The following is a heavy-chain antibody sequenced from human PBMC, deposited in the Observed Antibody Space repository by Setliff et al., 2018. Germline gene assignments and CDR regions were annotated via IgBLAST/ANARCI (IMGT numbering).Heavy chain of an antibody. V-gene: IGHV1-18*01. CDR2: NSV. Sequence: ASVKVSCKTSGYSFTNYGINWVRQAPGQGLEWMGWNSVYAREFQGRVTMTTDTSTGTADMELRNLRSDDTAVYYCTRDTNIVVVPPHRTAFDIWGQGTMVTVSS. CDR1: GYSFTNYG. D-gene: IGHD2-2*01. J-gene: IGHJ3*02. CDR3: TRDTNIVVVPPHRTAFDI.